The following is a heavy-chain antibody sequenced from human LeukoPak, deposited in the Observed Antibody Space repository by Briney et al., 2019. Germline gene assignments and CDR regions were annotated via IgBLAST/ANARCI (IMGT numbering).Heavy chain of an antibody. CDR3: ARDRGLIAAAYAAFDI. V-gene: IGHV3-33*01. J-gene: IGHJ3*02. D-gene: IGHD3-16*01. Sequence: QAGGSLRLSCAASGFTFSSYGMHWVRQAPGKGLEWVAVIWYDGSNKYYADSVKGRFTISRDNSKNTLYLQMNSLRAEDTAVYYCARDRGLIAAAYAAFDIWGQGTMVTVSS. CDR1: GFTFSSYG. CDR2: IWYDGSNK.